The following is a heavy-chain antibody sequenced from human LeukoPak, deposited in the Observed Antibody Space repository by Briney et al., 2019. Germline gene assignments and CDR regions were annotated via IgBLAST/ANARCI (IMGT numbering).Heavy chain of an antibody. CDR1: GFTFSSYW. J-gene: IGHJ4*02. Sequence: GGSLRLSCAASGFTFSSYWMTWVRRAPGKGLEWVTNIKQDESEKYYVDSVKGRFTVPRDNAKNSLYLQMNSLRAEDTAVYYCARVSEGNNFDYWGQGTLVTVSS. CDR3: ARVSEGNNFDY. V-gene: IGHV3-7*01. CDR2: IKQDESEK.